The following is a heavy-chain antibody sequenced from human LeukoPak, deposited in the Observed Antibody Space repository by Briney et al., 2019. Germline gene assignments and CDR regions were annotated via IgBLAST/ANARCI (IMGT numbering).Heavy chain of an antibody. CDR2: INAGNGST. Sequence: ASVKVSCKASGYTFTSYAMHWVRQAPGQRLEWMGWINAGNGSTKYSQKFQGRVTITRDTSASTAYMELSSLRSEDTAVYYCARQLWYDYWGQGTLVTVSS. D-gene: IGHD5-18*01. V-gene: IGHV1-3*01. J-gene: IGHJ4*02. CDR1: GYTFTSYA. CDR3: ARQLWYDY.